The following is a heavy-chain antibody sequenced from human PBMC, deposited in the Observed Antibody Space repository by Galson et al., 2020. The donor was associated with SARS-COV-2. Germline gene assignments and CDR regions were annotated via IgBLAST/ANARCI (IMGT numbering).Heavy chain of an antibody. J-gene: IGHJ4*02. CDR3: ARGRLGYYDFWSGYPLTDY. V-gene: IGHV1-8*01. D-gene: IGHD3-3*01. CDR2: MNPNSGNT. Sequence: ASVKLSCKAPGYTFTSYDINWVREASGQGLEWMGWMNPNSGNTGYAQKFQGRVTMTRNTSISTAYMELSSLRSEDTAVYYCARGRLGYYDFWSGYPLTDYWCQGTLVTVSS. CDR1: GYTFTSYD.